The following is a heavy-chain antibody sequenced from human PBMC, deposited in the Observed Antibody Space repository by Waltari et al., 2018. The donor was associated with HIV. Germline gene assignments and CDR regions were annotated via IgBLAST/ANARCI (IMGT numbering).Heavy chain of an antibody. Sequence: QLQLQESGTGLVRPSETLSLTCTVPGDSITTTAYSWGGIRQSPGELLEWIGSISSTGHTYFDPFLKSRIILSVDTSRNQFSLTLRSVTAADTARYYCARQSWTAGNNHFDPWGQGILVTVTS. CDR3: ARQSWTAGNNHFDP. V-gene: IGHV4-39*01. CDR2: ISSTGHT. J-gene: IGHJ5*02. CDR1: GDSITTTAYS. D-gene: IGHD2-21*02.